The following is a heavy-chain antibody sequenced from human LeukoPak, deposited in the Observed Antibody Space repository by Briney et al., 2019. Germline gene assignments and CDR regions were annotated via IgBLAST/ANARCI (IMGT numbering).Heavy chain of an antibody. V-gene: IGHV3-74*01. CDR1: GFTFSRNW. CDR3: AKGLLWFGEFSPFDY. J-gene: IGHJ4*02. CDR2: INTDGSST. Sequence: GGSLRLSCAASGFTFSRNWMHWVRQAPGKGLVWVSSINTDGSSTGYADSVKGRFTISRDNAENTLYLQMNSLRAEDMAVYYCAKGLLWFGEFSPFDYWGQGTLVTVSS. D-gene: IGHD3-10*01.